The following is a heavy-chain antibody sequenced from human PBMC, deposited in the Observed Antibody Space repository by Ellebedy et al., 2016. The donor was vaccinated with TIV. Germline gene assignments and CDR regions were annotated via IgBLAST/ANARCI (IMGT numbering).Heavy chain of an antibody. D-gene: IGHD5-12*01. CDR3: AREGLSGSNWFDP. V-gene: IGHV4-39*07. J-gene: IGHJ5*02. CDR2: IYYSGST. Sequence: SETLSLTXTVSGGSVSSSSYYWGWIRQPPGKGLEWIGSIYYSGSTYYNPSLKSRVTISVDTSKNQFSLKLSSVTAADTAVYYCAREGLSGSNWFDPWGQGTLVTVSS. CDR1: GGSVSSSSYY.